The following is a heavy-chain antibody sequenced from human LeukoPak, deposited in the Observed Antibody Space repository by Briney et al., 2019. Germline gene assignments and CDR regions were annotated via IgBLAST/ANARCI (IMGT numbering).Heavy chain of an antibody. CDR3: ARLGSGDFDY. Sequence: PSETLSLTCTVSGDSISHYYWSWIRQPPGKGLEWIGEINHSGSTNYNPSLKSRVTISVDTSKNQFSLKLSSVTAADTAVYYCARLGSGDFDYWGQGTLVTVSS. V-gene: IGHV4-34*01. J-gene: IGHJ4*02. D-gene: IGHD7-27*01. CDR2: INHSGST. CDR1: GDSISHYY.